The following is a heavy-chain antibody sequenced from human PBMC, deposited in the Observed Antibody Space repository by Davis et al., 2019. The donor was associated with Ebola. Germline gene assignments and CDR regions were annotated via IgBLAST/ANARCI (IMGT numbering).Heavy chain of an antibody. Sequence: MPGGSLRLSCAVYGGSFSGYYWSWIRQPPGKGLEWIGEINHSGSTNYNPSLKSRVTISVDTSKNQFSLKLSSVTAADTAVYYCARGGVFRFGVVIHRLDGMDVWGKGTTVTVSS. V-gene: IGHV4-34*01. CDR2: INHSGST. D-gene: IGHD3-3*01. CDR1: GGSFSGYY. CDR3: ARGGVFRFGVVIHRLDGMDV. J-gene: IGHJ6*04.